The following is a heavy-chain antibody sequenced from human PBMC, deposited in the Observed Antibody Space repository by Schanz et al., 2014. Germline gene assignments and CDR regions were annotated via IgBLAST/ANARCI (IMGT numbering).Heavy chain of an antibody. CDR3: AKNRAGGYESFLDS. D-gene: IGHD5-12*01. CDR1: GFTFDDYT. Sequence: EVQLVESGGGLVKPGESLRLSCAGSGFTFDDYTMHWVRQPPGKGLEWVSLVTWDGGYTYYADSVKGRFTISRDNSKNSLYLQMDSLRSEDTALYYCAKNRAGGYESFLDSWGQGTLVTVSS. V-gene: IGHV3-43*01. J-gene: IGHJ4*02. CDR2: VTWDGGYT.